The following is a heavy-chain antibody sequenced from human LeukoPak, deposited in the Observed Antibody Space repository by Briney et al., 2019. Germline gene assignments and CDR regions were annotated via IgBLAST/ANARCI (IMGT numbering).Heavy chain of an antibody. CDR3: AKRSYDFWSGYPESFDY. V-gene: IGHV3-23*01. D-gene: IGHD3-3*01. Sequence: GGSLRLSCAASGFTFSSYAMSWVRQAPGKGLEWVSAISGSGGSTYYADSVKGRFTISRDNSKNTLYLQMNSLRAEDTAVYYCAKRSYDFWSGYPESFDYWGQGTLVTVSS. CDR1: GFTFSSYA. CDR2: ISGSGGST. J-gene: IGHJ4*02.